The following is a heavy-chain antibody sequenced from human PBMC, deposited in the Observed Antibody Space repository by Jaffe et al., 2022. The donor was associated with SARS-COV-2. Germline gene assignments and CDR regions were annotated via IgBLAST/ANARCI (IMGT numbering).Heavy chain of an antibody. V-gene: IGHV3-15*01. D-gene: IGHD3-16*02. Sequence: EVQLVESGGGLVKPGGSLRLSCAASGFTFSNAWMSWVRQAPGKGLEWVGRIKSKTDGGTTDYAAPVKGRFTISRDDSKNTLYLQMNSLKTEDTAVYYCTTDLAPYVWGSYLLDYWGQGTLVTVSS. CDR1: GFTFSNAW. CDR2: IKSKTDGGTT. CDR3: TTDLAPYVWGSYLLDY. J-gene: IGHJ4*02.